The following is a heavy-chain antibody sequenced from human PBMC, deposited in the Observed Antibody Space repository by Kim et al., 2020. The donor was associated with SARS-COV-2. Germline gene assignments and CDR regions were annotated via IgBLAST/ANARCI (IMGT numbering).Heavy chain of an antibody. Sequence: YRPSFQGQVTISADKAISTAYLQWSSLKASDTAMYYCASTSSSWYRWFDPWGQGTLVTVSS. J-gene: IGHJ5*02. D-gene: IGHD6-13*01. V-gene: IGHV5-51*01. CDR3: ASTSSSWYRWFDP.